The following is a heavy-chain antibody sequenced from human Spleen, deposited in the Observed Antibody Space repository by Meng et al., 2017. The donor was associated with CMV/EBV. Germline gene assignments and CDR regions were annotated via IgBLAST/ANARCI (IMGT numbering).Heavy chain of an antibody. CDR3: ARGTPYYDFWSGYYTLDY. D-gene: IGHD3-3*01. V-gene: IGHV3-74*01. J-gene: IGHJ4*02. CDR1: TFSSYW. CDR2: INSDGSST. Sequence: TFSSYWMHWVRQAPGKGLVWVSRINSDGSSTSYADSVKGRFTISRDNAKNTLYLQMNSLRAEDTAVYYCARGTPYYDFWSGYYTLDYWGQGTLVTVSS.